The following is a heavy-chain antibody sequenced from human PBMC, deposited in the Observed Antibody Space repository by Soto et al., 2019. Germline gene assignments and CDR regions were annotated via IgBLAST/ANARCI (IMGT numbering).Heavy chain of an antibody. J-gene: IGHJ4*02. D-gene: IGHD3-9*01. CDR1: GGSSSSYY. CDR3: ARTGGYFDWLPPYYFDY. V-gene: IGHV4-59*08. Sequence: PSETLSLTCTVSGGSSSSYYWSWIRQPPGKGLEWIGYIYYSGSTSYNPSLKSRVTISVDTSKNQFSLKLSSVTAADTAVYYCARTGGYFDWLPPYYFDYWGQGTLVTVSS. CDR2: IYYSGST.